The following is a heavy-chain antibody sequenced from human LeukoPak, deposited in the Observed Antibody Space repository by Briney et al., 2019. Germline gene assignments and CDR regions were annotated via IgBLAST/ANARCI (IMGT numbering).Heavy chain of an antibody. CDR2: IYYSGST. V-gene: IGHV4-39*07. J-gene: IGHJ4*02. D-gene: IGHD3-10*01. CDR1: GGSISSSTYY. Sequence: SETLSLTCTVSGGSISSSTYYWGWIRQPPGKGLEWIGNIYYSGSTYYNPSLKSRVTISVDTSKNQFSLKLSSVTAADTAVYYCARDGEPLDYYGSGSYYSPFWYWGQGTLVTVSS. CDR3: ARDGEPLDYYGSGSYYSPFWY.